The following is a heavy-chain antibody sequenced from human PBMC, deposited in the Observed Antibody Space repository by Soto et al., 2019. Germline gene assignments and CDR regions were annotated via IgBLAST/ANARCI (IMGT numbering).Heavy chain of an antibody. CDR1: GDSVNSGAHY. V-gene: IGHV4-61*08. CDR3: ARLRWRYATYPPWFCL. J-gene: IGHJ5*02. CDR2: IPSSGTT. Sequence: QGQLQESGPGLVKPSETLSLTCIVSGDSVNSGAHYWSWIRQSPGTGLEWLGYIPSSGTTTYSPSLRSRMSFSSVTSRKQFGLRLSPVTAADTAIYYWARLRWRYATYPPWFCLWAQGHLVTV. D-gene: IGHD2-8*01.